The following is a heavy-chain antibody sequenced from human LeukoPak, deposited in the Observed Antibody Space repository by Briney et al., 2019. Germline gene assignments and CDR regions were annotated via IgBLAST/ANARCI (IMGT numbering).Heavy chain of an antibody. CDR1: GGSISSYY. J-gene: IGHJ4*02. CDR2: IYYSGST. D-gene: IGHD6-13*01. V-gene: IGHV4-59*08. Sequence: PSETLSLTCTVSGGSISSYYWSWIRQPPGKGLEWIGYIYYSGSTNYNPSLKSRVTISVDTSKNQFSLQLSSVTAADTAVHYCARHSSSSYFDYWGQGTLVTVSS. CDR3: ARHSSSSYFDY.